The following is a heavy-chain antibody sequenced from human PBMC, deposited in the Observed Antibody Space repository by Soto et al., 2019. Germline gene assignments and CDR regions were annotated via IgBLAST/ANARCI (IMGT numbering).Heavy chain of an antibody. J-gene: IGHJ6*04. Sequence: SFKVSCKASGATFSSYAISWVRQAPVQGLEWMGGIIPIFGTANYAQKFQGRVTITADESTSTAYMELSSLRSEDTAVYYCARDIVSTTGVYYYCGTDVWGTGTTGTVSS. CDR1: GATFSSYA. V-gene: IGHV1-69*13. CDR2: IIPIFGTA. CDR3: ARDIVSTTGVYYYCGTDV. D-gene: IGHD5-12*01.